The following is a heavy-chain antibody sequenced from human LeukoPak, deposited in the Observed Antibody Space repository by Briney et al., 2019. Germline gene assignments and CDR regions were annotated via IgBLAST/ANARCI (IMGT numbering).Heavy chain of an antibody. V-gene: IGHV3-33*06. Sequence: PGRSLRLSCAASGFTFSSYGMHWVRQAPGKGLEWVAVIWYDGSNKYYADSVKGRFTISRDNSKNTLYLQMNTLRAEDTAVYYCAKGGRDSGWDYWGQGTLVTVSS. CDR2: IWYDGSNK. CDR1: GFTFSSYG. D-gene: IGHD6-19*01. CDR3: AKGGRDSGWDY. J-gene: IGHJ4*02.